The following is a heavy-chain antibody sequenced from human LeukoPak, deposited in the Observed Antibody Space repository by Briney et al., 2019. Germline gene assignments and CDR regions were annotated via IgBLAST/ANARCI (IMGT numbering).Heavy chain of an antibody. Sequence: PGGSLRLSCAASGFTFDDYAMHWVRQAPGKGLEWVSGISWNSDSIGYADSVKGRFTISRDNTKNSLYLQLNSLRAEDTAFYYCAKAQLLDEHYWYFDLWGQGTLVTVSS. CDR3: AKAQLLDEHYWYFDL. D-gene: IGHD1-26*01. CDR1: GFTFDDYA. V-gene: IGHV3-9*01. J-gene: IGHJ2*01. CDR2: ISWNSDSI.